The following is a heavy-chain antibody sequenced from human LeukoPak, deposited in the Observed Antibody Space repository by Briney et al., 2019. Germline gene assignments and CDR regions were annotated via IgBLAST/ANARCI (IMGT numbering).Heavy chain of an antibody. CDR1: GFTFSSYS. J-gene: IGHJ4*02. CDR2: ISSSSSYI. D-gene: IGHD6-19*01. Sequence: GGSLRLSCAASGFTFSSYSMNWVRQAPGKGLEWVSSISSSSSYIYYADSVKGRFTIPRDNAKNSLYLQMNSLRAEDTAVYYCARGGIAVAGTLLWGQGTLVTVSS. CDR3: ARGGIAVAGTLL. V-gene: IGHV3-21*01.